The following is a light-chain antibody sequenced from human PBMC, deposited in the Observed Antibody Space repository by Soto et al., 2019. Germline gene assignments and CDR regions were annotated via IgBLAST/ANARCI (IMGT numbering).Light chain of an antibody. CDR2: EGS. J-gene: IGLJ2*01. CDR1: SSDVGSYNL. CDR3: CAYAGSSTYGV. Sequence: QSALTQPASVSGSPGQSITISCTGTSSDVGSYNLVSWYQQHPGKAPKLMFYEGSKRPSGVSNRFAGSKSGNTASLTISGLQAEDVADYYCCAYAGSSTYGVFGGGTKLTVL. V-gene: IGLV2-23*01.